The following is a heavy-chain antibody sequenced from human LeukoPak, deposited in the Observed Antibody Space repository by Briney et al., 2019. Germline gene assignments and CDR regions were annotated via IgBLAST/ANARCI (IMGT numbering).Heavy chain of an antibody. CDR3: ARDSPNYDILTGYFQSSYYYYGMDV. V-gene: IGHV4-39*07. J-gene: IGHJ6*02. CDR2: IYYSGST. D-gene: IGHD3-9*01. Sequence: SETLSLTCTVSGGSISSSSYYWGWIRQPPGKGLEWIGSIYYSGSTYYNPSLKSRVTISVDTSKNQFSLKLSSVTAADTAVYYCARDSPNYDILTGYFQSSYYYYGMDVWGQGTTVTVSS. CDR1: GGSISSSSYY.